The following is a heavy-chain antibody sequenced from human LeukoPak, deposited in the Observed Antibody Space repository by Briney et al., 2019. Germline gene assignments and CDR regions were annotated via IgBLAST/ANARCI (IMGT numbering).Heavy chain of an antibody. Sequence: GGSLRLSCAASGFTFSSYAMSWVRQAPGKGLEWVSVISASGGNTYYADSVKGRFTISRDNSKNTLYLQMNSLRAEDSAVYYCAKENHGIVGATTLIDYWGQGTLVTVSS. CDR1: GFTFSSYA. D-gene: IGHD1-26*01. CDR3: AKENHGIVGATTLIDY. V-gene: IGHV3-23*01. J-gene: IGHJ4*02. CDR2: ISASGGNT.